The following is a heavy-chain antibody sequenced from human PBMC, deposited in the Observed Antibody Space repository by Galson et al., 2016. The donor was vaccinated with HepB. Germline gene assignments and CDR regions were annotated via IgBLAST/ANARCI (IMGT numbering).Heavy chain of an antibody. D-gene: IGHD3-10*01. CDR3: VKVRGSGRPFYFQY. CDR2: ISPSGGVA. V-gene: IGHV3-23*01. CDR1: GFTFSSDV. Sequence: SLRLSCAASGFTFSSDVMSWVRQAPGKGLEWVSDISPSGGVAYYADSVEGRFTTSRDNSRNTLYLEMDRLRAEDTALYYCVKVRGSGRPFYFQYGGQGTLVTCSS. J-gene: IGHJ4*01.